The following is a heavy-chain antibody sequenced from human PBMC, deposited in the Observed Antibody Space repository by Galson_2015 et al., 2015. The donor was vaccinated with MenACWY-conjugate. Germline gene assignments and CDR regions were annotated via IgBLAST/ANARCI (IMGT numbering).Heavy chain of an antibody. CDR2: TYYGSKWYN. CDR3: GRVTWGSSKAFDY. CDR1: GDSVSSKSAA. Sequence: CAISGDSVSSKSAAWIWIRQSPSRGLEWLGRTYYGSKWYNDYAASVKGRITINPDTSKNQFSLQLNSVTLEDTAVYYCGRVTWGSSKAFDYWGQGTPVTVSS. V-gene: IGHV6-1*01. D-gene: IGHD6-13*01. J-gene: IGHJ4*02.